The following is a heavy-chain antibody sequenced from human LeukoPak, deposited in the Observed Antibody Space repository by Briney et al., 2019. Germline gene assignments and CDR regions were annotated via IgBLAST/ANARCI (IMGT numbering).Heavy chain of an antibody. D-gene: IGHD1-26*01. CDR1: GFTFSSYS. J-gene: IGHJ5*01. Sequence: GGSLRLSCAGSGFTFSSYSLNWVRQAPGKGLEWVSGINWNGDSTGYADSVKGRFTISRDNAKNSLYLQMNSLRAEDTALYYCARVAYSGTYWSDSWGQGTLVTVSS. CDR2: INWNGDST. CDR3: ARVAYSGTYWSDS. V-gene: IGHV3-20*04.